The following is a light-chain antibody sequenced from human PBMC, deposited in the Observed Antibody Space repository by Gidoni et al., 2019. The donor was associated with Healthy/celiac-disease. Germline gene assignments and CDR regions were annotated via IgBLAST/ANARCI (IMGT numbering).Light chain of an antibody. Sequence: DIVMTPFPLSLPVTPGEPASISCRSSQSLLHSNGYNYLDWYLQKPGQSPQLLIYLGSNRASGVPDRFSGSGSGTDFTLKISRVEAEDVGVYYCMQALQNPYSFGQGTKLEIK. CDR1: QSLLHSNGYNY. CDR3: MQALQNPYS. V-gene: IGKV2-28*01. J-gene: IGKJ2*03. CDR2: LGS.